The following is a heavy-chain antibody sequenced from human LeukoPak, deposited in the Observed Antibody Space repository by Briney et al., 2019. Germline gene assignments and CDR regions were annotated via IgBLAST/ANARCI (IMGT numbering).Heavy chain of an antibody. Sequence: GGSLRLSCAASGFTFSDYYMSWIRQAPGKGLEWVSYISSSGSTIYYADSVKGRFTISRDNAKNSLYLQMNSLRAEDTAVYYCARTMYYYDSSGSWEDYWGRGTLVTVSS. CDR2: ISSSGSTI. CDR1: GFTFSDYY. J-gene: IGHJ4*02. V-gene: IGHV3-11*01. CDR3: ARTMYYYDSSGSWEDY. D-gene: IGHD3-22*01.